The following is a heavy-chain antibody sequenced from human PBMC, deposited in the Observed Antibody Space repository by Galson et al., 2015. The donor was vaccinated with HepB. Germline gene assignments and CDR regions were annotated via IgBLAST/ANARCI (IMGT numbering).Heavy chain of an antibody. Sequence: SLRLSCAASGFTITSYYMSWVRQAPGKGLEWVSYISGGSSDTKYADSVKGRFTISRDNAKNSVYLQMNSLRAEDTAVYYCAKAGIYYSNRFDPWGQGTLVTVSS. CDR3: AKAGIYYSNRFDP. V-gene: IGHV3-11*06. CDR1: GFTITSYY. CDR2: ISGGSSDT. D-gene: IGHD3-10*01. J-gene: IGHJ5*02.